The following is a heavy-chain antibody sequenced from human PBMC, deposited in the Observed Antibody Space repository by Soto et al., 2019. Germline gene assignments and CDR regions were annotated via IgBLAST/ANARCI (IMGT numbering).Heavy chain of an antibody. CDR2: IYSGLGT. D-gene: IGHD3-10*01. CDR1: GFNVSGNY. Sequence: EVQLVETGGGLIQPGGSLRLSCAACGFNVSGNYMSWVRQAPGKGLDWVAVIYSGLGTYYADSVKGRFTISRDYSKNTLFLQMSSLRAEDTAFYYCARGGSGDPLDIWGQGKMVTVSS. J-gene: IGHJ3*02. V-gene: IGHV3-53*02. CDR3: ARGGSGDPLDI.